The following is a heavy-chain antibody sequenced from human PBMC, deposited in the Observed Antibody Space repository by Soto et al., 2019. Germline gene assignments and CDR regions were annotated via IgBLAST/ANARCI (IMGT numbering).Heavy chain of an antibody. Sequence: ESGGGLVQPGGSLRLSCAASGFTVSSNYMSWVRQAPGKGLEWVSVIYSGGSTYYADSVKGRFTISRDNSKNTLYLQMNSLRAEDTAVYYCALILEWLLKSLDYWGQGTLVTVSS. CDR1: GFTVSSNY. J-gene: IGHJ4*02. CDR3: ALILEWLLKSLDY. V-gene: IGHV3-66*01. D-gene: IGHD3-3*01. CDR2: IYSGGST.